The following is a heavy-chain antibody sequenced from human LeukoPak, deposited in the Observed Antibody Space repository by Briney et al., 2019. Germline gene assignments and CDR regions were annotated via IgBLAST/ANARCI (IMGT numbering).Heavy chain of an antibody. J-gene: IGHJ4*02. Sequence: GGSLRLSCAASGFTVSSNYMSWVRQAPGKGLEWVALISYDGSNKYYADSVKGRFTISRDNSKNTLYLQMNSLRAEDTAVYYCAKVSGRYYYDTSAYYSFDYWGQGTLVTVSS. CDR1: GFTVSSNY. CDR3: AKVSGRYYYDTSAYYSFDY. CDR2: ISYDGSNK. D-gene: IGHD3-22*01. V-gene: IGHV3-30*18.